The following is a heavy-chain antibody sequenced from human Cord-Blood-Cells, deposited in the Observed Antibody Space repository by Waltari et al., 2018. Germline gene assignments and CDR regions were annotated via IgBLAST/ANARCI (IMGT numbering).Heavy chain of an antibody. CDR3: ASEVAAAGTGDY. J-gene: IGHJ4*02. CDR1: GYTFTSYA. Sequence: QVQLVQSGAEVKKPGASVKVCCKASGYTFTSYAMHWVRQAPGQRLEWMGWINAGNGNTKYSQKFQGRVTITRDTSASTAYMELSSLRSEDTAVYYCASEVAAAGTGDYWGQGTLVTVSS. D-gene: IGHD6-13*01. CDR2: INAGNGNT. V-gene: IGHV1-3*01.